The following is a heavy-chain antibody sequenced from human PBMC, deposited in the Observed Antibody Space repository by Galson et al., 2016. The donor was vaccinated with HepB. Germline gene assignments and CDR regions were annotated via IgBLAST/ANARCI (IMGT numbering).Heavy chain of an antibody. CDR3: VKAARYCSGGSCLIPNWFDP. D-gene: IGHD2-15*01. CDR2: ISSNGGNT. J-gene: IGHJ5*02. Sequence: SLRLSCAASGFTFSSYAMHWVRQAPGKGLEYVSGISSNGGNTYYADSVKGRFIISRDNSKNTLYLQMSSLRPEDTAVYYCVKAARYCSGGSCLIPNWFDPWGQGTPVTVSS. V-gene: IGHV3-64D*06. CDR1: GFTFSSYA.